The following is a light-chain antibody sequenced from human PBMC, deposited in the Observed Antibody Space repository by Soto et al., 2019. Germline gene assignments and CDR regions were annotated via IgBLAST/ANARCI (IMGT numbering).Light chain of an antibody. CDR1: RSFASSY. CDR2: AAS. Sequence: EIVLTQAPVTLSLSPGERATLSCRASRSFASSYLGWYQQKPGQAPRLLIYAASTRATGIPDRFSGSGSATDFTLNISRLEREDSAVYYCQHYDSSPPYTFGQGTKLEIK. J-gene: IGKJ2*01. V-gene: IGKV3-20*01. CDR3: QHYDSSPPYT.